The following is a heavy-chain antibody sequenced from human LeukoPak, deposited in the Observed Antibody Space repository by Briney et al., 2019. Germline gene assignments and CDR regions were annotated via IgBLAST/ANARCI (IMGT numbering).Heavy chain of an antibody. D-gene: IGHD3-22*01. J-gene: IGHJ4*02. CDR1: GFTFNTYG. CDR3: AKSGSGYYYYFDY. CDR2: ISVST. Sequence: GASLRLSCAASGFTFNTYGMSWVRQAPGKGLEWVSGISVSTYYADSVKGRFTISRDNSKNTLYLQMSSLRAEDTAVYYCAKSGSGYYYYFDYWGQGTLVTVSS. V-gene: IGHV3-23*01.